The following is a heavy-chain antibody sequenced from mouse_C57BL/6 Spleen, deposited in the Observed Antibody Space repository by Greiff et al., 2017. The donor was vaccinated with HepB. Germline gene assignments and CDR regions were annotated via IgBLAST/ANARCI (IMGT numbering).Heavy chain of an antibody. CDR3: ARECYYSKYGFAY. D-gene: IGHD2-5*01. Sequence: EVHLQQSGGGLVKPGGSLKLSCAASGFTFSDYGMHWVRQAPEKGLEWVAYINSGSSTIYYADTVKGRFTISRDNAKNTLFLQMTSQRSEDTSMYYCARECYYSKYGFAYWGQGTLVTVSA. CDR2: INSGSSTI. J-gene: IGHJ3*01. CDR1: GFTFSDYG. V-gene: IGHV5-17*01.